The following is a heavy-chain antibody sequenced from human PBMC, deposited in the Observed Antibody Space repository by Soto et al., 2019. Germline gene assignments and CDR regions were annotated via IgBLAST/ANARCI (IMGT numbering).Heavy chain of an antibody. Sequence: PSETLSLTCVVSGYSISSAYYWGWIRQPPGKGLEWVGSVYHSGSTYYNPSLKSRITISLDTSKNHFSLKLRSVTAADSAVYYCARSGMTTPPFPEQWGQGALVTVSS. CDR1: GYSISSAYY. D-gene: IGHD1-1*01. V-gene: IGHV4-38-2*01. CDR3: ARSGMTTPPFPEQ. J-gene: IGHJ4*02. CDR2: VYHSGST.